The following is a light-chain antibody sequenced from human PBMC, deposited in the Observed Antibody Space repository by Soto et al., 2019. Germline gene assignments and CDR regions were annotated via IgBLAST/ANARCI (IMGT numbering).Light chain of an antibody. Sequence: EIVMTQSPGTLSLSPGDTATLSCRARQSLGSDLAWYQQKPGQAPRLLIFAASARPTGIPARISGSGSGTEFTLTISSLRSEDFAVYFCQQYYNWPRTFGQGTKVDIK. V-gene: IGKV3-15*01. J-gene: IGKJ1*01. CDR1: QSLGSD. CDR3: QQYYNWPRT. CDR2: AAS.